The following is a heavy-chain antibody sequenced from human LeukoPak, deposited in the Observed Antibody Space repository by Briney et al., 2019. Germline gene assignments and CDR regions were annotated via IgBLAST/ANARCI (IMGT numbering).Heavy chain of an antibody. CDR2: IYYSGST. CDR1: GGPISSYY. Sequence: TSETLSLTCTVSGGPISSYYWSWIRQSPGKGLEWIGYIYYSGSTNYNPSLKSRVTISVDTSKNQFSLKLSSVTAADTAVYYCARGLGYYDSSVGYWGQGTLVTVSS. V-gene: IGHV4-59*01. D-gene: IGHD3-22*01. J-gene: IGHJ4*02. CDR3: ARGLGYYDSSVGY.